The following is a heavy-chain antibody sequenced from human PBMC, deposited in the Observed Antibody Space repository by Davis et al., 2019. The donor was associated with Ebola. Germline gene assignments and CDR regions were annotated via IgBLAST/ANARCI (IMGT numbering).Heavy chain of an antibody. CDR1: GFTFSSYG. J-gene: IGHJ4*02. V-gene: IGHV3-7*03. CDR2: IERDGKDK. D-gene: IGHD3/OR15-3a*01. CDR3: ATDSPFDY. Sequence: PGGSLRLSCAASGFTFSSYGMHWVRQAPGKGLEWVANIERDGKDKYYLDSVKGRFTISRDNAKKAVYLQMNRLRVEDTAVYYCATDSPFDYWGQGTPVTVSS.